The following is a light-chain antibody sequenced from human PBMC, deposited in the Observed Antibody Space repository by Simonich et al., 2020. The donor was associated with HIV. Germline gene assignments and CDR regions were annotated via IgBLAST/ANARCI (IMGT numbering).Light chain of an antibody. CDR2: DVR. V-gene: IGLV2-14*01. CDR1: ISAVGGYNY. Sequence: QSALTQPASVSGSPGQSITISCTGTISAVGGYNYVSWYQQHPGKAPKLLIYDVRKRPSGVSNRFSGSKSGNTASLTISGLQAEDEADYYCSSYTSSSTWVFGGGTKLTVL. CDR3: SSYTSSSTWV. J-gene: IGLJ3*02.